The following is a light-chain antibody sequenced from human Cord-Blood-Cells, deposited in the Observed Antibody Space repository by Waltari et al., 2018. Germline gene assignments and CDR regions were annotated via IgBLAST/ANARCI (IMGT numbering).Light chain of an antibody. CDR1: QSVSSSY. CDR2: GAS. Sequence: ELVLTQSQGTLSLSPGERATHSCRASQSVSSSYLAWYQQKPGQAPRLLIYGASSRATGIPDRFSGSGSGTDFTLTISRLEPEDFAVYYCQQYGSSLYTFGQGTKLEIK. V-gene: IGKV3-20*01. J-gene: IGKJ2*01. CDR3: QQYGSSLYT.